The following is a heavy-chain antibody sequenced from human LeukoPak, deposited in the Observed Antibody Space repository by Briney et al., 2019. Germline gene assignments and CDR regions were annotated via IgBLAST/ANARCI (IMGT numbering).Heavy chain of an antibody. CDR3: ARGGKAGTIDY. Sequence: SETLSLTCAVYGGSFSGYYWSWIRQPPGKGLEWIGYIYYSGSTNYNPSLKSRVTMSVDTSKNQFSLKLSSVTAADTAVYYCARGGKAGTIDYWGQGTLVTVSS. V-gene: IGHV4-59*12. CDR1: GGSFSGYY. CDR2: IYYSGST. D-gene: IGHD6-13*01. J-gene: IGHJ4*02.